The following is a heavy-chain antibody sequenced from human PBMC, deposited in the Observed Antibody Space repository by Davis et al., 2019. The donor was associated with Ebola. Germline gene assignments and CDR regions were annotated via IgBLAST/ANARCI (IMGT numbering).Heavy chain of an antibody. D-gene: IGHD1-26*01. Sequence: SVKVSCKASGGTFSSYAISWVRQAPGQGLEWMGGIIPILGIANYAQKFQGRVTITADESTSTVYMELSSLRSEDTAVYYCARDRGLMMGGYPDYWGQGTLVTVSS. CDR3: ARDRGLMMGGYPDY. CDR1: GGTFSSYA. V-gene: IGHV1-69*10. CDR2: IIPILGIA. J-gene: IGHJ4*02.